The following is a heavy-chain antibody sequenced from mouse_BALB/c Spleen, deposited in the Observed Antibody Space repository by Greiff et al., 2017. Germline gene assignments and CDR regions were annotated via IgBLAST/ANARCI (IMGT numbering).Heavy chain of an antibody. CDR3: ARRYDYDEDAMDY. V-gene: IGHV14-1*02. J-gene: IGHJ4*01. CDR1: GFNIKDYY. D-gene: IGHD2-4*01. CDR2: IDPENGNT. Sequence: VHVKQSGAELVRPGALVKLSCKASGFNIKDYYMHWVKQRPEQGLEWIGWIDPENGNTIYDPKFQGKASITADTSSNTAYLQLSSLTSEDTAVYYCARRYDYDEDAMDYWGQGTSVTVSS.